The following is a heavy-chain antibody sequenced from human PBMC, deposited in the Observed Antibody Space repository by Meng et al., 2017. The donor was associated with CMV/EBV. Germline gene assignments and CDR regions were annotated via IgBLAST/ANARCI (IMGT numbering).Heavy chain of an antibody. D-gene: IGHD1-26*01. CDR1: GFPFSNYE. CDR2: ISSSGSIM. Sequence: GGSLRLSCAASGFPFSNYEMNWVRQAPGKGLEWVSYISSSGSIMYYADSVKGRFTISRDNAKNSLYLQMNSLRAEDTAVYYCARDPYYWDSGSYFDYWGQGKLVTVSS. V-gene: IGHV3-48*03. CDR3: ARDPYYWDSGSYFDY. J-gene: IGHJ4*02.